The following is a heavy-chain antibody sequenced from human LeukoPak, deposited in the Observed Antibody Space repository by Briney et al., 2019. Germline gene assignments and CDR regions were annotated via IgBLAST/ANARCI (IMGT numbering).Heavy chain of an antibody. Sequence: GGSLRLSCAASGFTFSSYSMNWVRQAPGKGLEWVSSSSGSSSYKWYADSVKGRFTISRDNAKNSLYLQMNSLRAEDTAVYYCARAISSFCGGDCYLVDAFDIWGHGTMATVSS. CDR3: ARAISSFCGGDCYLVDAFDI. V-gene: IGHV3-21*01. CDR2: SSGSSSYK. CDR1: GFTFSSYS. D-gene: IGHD2-21*01. J-gene: IGHJ3*02.